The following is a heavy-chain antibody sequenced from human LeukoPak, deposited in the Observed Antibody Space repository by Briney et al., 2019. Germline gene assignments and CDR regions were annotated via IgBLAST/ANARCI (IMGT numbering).Heavy chain of an antibody. Sequence: AGGSLRLFCAASGFTFSSYSMNWVRQAPGKGLEWVANINQDESEKNYVDSVKGRFTISRDNAKNSLSLQMNSLRAEDTAVYYCARGWFGANYGMDVWGQGTTVTVSS. J-gene: IGHJ6*02. V-gene: IGHV3-7*02. CDR2: INQDESEK. D-gene: IGHD3-10*01. CDR3: ARGWFGANYGMDV. CDR1: GFTFSSYS.